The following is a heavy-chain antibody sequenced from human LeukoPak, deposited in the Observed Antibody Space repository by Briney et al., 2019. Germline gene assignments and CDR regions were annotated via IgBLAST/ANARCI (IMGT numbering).Heavy chain of an antibody. CDR3: AKDGEGDYFDY. J-gene: IGHJ4*02. D-gene: IGHD3-16*01. Sequence: GGSLRLSCAAPGFTFRRWINWVRQAPGKGLEWVAVISYDGSNKYYADSVKGRFTISRDNSKNTLYLQMNSLRAEETAVYYCAKDGEGDYFDYWGQGTLVTVSS. CDR1: GFTFRRW. CDR2: ISYDGSNK. V-gene: IGHV3-30*18.